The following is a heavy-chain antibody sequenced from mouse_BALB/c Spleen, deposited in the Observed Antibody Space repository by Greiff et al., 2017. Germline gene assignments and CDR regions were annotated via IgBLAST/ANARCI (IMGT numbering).Heavy chain of an antibody. CDR3: ARDGVNPLCYAMDY. CDR2: ISDGGSYT. J-gene: IGHJ4*01. V-gene: IGHV5-4*02. D-gene: IGHD2-1*01. CDR1: GFTFSDYY. Sequence: DVQLVESGGGLVKPGGSLKLSCAASGFTFSDYYMYWVRQTPENRLEWVATISDGGSYTYYPDSVKGRFTLSRDNAKNNLYLQMSSLKSEDTAMYYCARDGVNPLCYAMDYWGQGTSVTVSS.